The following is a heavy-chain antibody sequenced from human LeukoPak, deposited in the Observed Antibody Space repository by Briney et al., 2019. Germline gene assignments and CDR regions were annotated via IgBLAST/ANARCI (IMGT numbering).Heavy chain of an antibody. D-gene: IGHD6-19*01. CDR3: ARELGSGWYGGNFDY. Sequence: SETLSLTCTVSGGSISSYYWSWIRQPPGKGLEWIGYIYYSGSTNYNPSLKSRVTISVDTSKNQFSLKLSSVTAADTAVYYCARELGSGWYGGNFDYWGQGTLVTVSS. CDR1: GGSISSYY. CDR2: IYYSGST. V-gene: IGHV4-59*01. J-gene: IGHJ4*02.